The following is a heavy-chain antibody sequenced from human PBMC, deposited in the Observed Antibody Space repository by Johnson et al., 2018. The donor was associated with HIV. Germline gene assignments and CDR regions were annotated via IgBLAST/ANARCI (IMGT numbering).Heavy chain of an antibody. J-gene: IGHJ3*02. CDR1: GFTFSSYA. Sequence: QVQLVESGGGVVQPGRSLRLSCAASGFTFSSYAMHWVRQAPGKGLDWVAIISYDGSNEYYADSVKGRFTISRDNSKNTLYLQMNSLRAEDTAVYYCARPADYGDYSRDAFDIWGQGTMVTVSS. CDR3: ARPADYGDYSRDAFDI. CDR2: ISYDGSNE. V-gene: IGHV3-30-3*01. D-gene: IGHD4-17*01.